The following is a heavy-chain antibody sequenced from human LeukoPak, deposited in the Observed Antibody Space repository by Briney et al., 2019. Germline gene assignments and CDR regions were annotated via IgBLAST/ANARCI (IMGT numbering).Heavy chain of an antibody. V-gene: IGHV3-23*01. CDR3: AKDLTPMVTGPDY. CDR1: GFTFSSYA. D-gene: IGHD5-18*01. J-gene: IGHJ4*02. CDR2: IGGTGVRT. Sequence: GGSLRLSCASSGFTFSSYAMSWVRQAPGKGLEWVSTIGGTGVRTYYADSVKGRFTISRDNAKNSLYLQMNSLRAEDMALYYCAKDLTPMVTGPDYWGQGTLVTVSS.